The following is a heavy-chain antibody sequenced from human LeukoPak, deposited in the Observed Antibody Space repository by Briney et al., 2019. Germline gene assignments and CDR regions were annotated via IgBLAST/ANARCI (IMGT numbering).Heavy chain of an antibody. D-gene: IGHD2-2*01. CDR3: ARGGDCSSTSCRGYMDV. CDR1: GFTFSTYA. V-gene: IGHV3-23*01. J-gene: IGHJ6*03. CDR2: ISGSGGST. Sequence: GGSLRLSCAASGFTFSTYAMSWVRQTPGKGLEWVSVISGSGGSTYYADSVKGRFTISRDDSKNSLYLQMNSLRAEDTAVYYCARGGDCSSTSCRGYMDVWGKGTTVTVSS.